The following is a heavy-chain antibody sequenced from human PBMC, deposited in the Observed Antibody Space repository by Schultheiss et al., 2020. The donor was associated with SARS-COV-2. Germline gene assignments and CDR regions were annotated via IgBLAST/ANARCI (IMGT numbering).Heavy chain of an antibody. CDR2: IYSGGST. CDR3: AKDTTPFDIVLVVYAP. J-gene: IGHJ5*02. Sequence: GGSLRLSCAASGFTFSSYAMHCVRQAPGKGLEWVSVIYSGGSTYYADSVKGRFTISRDNSKNTLYLQMNSLRAEDTAVYYCAKDTTPFDIVLVVYAPWGQGTLVTVSS. D-gene: IGHD2-8*01. V-gene: IGHV3-23*03. CDR1: GFTFSSYA.